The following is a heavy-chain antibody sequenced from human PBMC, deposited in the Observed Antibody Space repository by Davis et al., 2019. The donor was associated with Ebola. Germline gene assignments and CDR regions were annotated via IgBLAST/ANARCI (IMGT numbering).Heavy chain of an antibody. V-gene: IGHV3-21*01. Sequence: GESLKISCAASGFTVSSSYMSWVRQAPGKGLEWVSSISSSSSYIYYADSVKGRFTISRDNSKNTLYLQMNSLRAEDTAVYYCARDGGGFDPWGQGTLVTVSS. D-gene: IGHD3-16*01. CDR1: GFTVSSSY. CDR2: ISSSSSYI. CDR3: ARDGGGFDP. J-gene: IGHJ5*02.